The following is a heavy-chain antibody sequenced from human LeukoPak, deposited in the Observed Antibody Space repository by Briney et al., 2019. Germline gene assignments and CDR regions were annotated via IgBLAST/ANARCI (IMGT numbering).Heavy chain of an antibody. CDR1: GGSISSGGYS. CDR2: IYHSGST. CDR3: ARSVGFLDTAMSYFDY. V-gene: IGHV4-30-2*02. J-gene: IGHJ4*02. Sequence: SETLSLTCAVSGGSISSGGYSWSWIRQPPGKGLEWIGYIYHSGSTYYNPSLKSRVTISVDTSKNQFSLKLSSVTAADTAVYYCARSVGFLDTAMSYFDYWGQGTLVTVSS. D-gene: IGHD5-18*01.